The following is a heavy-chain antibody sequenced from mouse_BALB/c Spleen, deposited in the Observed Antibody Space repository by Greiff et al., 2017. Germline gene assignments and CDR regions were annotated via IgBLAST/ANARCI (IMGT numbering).Heavy chain of an antibody. CDR1: GFTFTDYY. CDR2: IRNKANGYTT. CDR3: ARDGNYVFAY. Sequence: KVVESGGGLVQPGGSLRLSCATSGFTFTDYYMSWVRQPPGKALEWLGFIRNKANGYTTEYSASVKGRFTISRDNSQSILYLQMNTLRAEDSATYYCARDGNYVFAYWGQGTLVTVSA. V-gene: IGHV7-3*02. D-gene: IGHD2-1*01. J-gene: IGHJ3*01.